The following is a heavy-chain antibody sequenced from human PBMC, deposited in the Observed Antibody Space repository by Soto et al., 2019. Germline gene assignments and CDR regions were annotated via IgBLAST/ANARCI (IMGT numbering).Heavy chain of an antibody. CDR2: INHSGST. Sequence: SETLSLTCAVYGGSFSGYYWSWIRQPPGKGLEWIGEINHSGSTNYNPSLKSRVTISVDTSKNQFSLKLSSVTAADTAVYYCARGSRWFDPWGQGTLVTVSS. J-gene: IGHJ5*02. CDR1: GGSFSGYY. CDR3: ARGSRWFDP. V-gene: IGHV4-34*01.